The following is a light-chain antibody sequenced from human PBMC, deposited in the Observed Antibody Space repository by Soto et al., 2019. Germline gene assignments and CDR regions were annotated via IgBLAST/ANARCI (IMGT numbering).Light chain of an antibody. J-gene: IGKJ1*01. CDR1: QGISNY. CDR3: QNYNSALWT. V-gene: IGKV1-27*01. Sequence: DIQMTQSPSSLSASVGDRVTITCRASQGISNYLAWYQQKPGKVPQLLIYSASVLQSGVSSRFSGSGSETDFTLNISSLQPEDVATYYCQNYNSALWTFGQVTKVEI. CDR2: SAS.